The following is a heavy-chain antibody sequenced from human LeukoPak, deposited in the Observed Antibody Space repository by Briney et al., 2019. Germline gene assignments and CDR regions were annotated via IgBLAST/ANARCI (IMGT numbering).Heavy chain of an antibody. J-gene: IGHJ6*02. V-gene: IGHV4-34*01. CDR1: GGSFSDYY. CDR2: INHSGAT. D-gene: IGHD3-10*01. CDR3: ARRVRGVIISFYYYNGMDV. Sequence: SETLSLTCAVYGGSFSDYYWTWIRQSPGKGLEWIGEINHSGATDYNPSLKSRLTISVDTSKNQFSLKVRFVTAADTAVYYCARRVRGVIISFYYYNGMDVWGQGTTVTVSS.